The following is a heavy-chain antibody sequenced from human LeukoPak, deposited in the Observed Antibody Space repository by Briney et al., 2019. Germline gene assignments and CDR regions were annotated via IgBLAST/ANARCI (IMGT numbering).Heavy chain of an antibody. CDR3: ARVFDSGSQAYFYYMDV. J-gene: IGHJ6*03. CDR2: IHYSGSA. D-gene: IGHD3-10*01. Sequence: SETLSLTCTVSNGPINTYQWSWIRQPPGKGLEWIGNIHYSGSANYNPSLKSRVIISVDTSKNQFSLKLSPVTAADTAVYYCARVFDSGSQAYFYYMDVWGKGTTVTISS. CDR1: NGPINTYQ. V-gene: IGHV4-59*01.